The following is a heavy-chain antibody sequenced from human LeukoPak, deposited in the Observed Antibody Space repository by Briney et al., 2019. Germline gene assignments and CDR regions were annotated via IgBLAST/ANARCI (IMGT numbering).Heavy chain of an antibody. V-gene: IGHV3-48*03. Sequence: PGGSLRLSCAVSGFTFSSYEMNWVRQAPGKGLEWVSYISSSGNTIYYADSVKGRFTISRDNSKNTLYLQMNSLRAEDTAVYYCVRKVPHGGNPFDYWGQGTLVTVSS. CDR1: GFTFSSYE. J-gene: IGHJ4*02. CDR3: VRKVPHGGNPFDY. CDR2: ISSSGNTI. D-gene: IGHD4-23*01.